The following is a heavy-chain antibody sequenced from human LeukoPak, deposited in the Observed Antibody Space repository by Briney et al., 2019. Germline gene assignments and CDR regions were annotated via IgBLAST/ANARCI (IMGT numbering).Heavy chain of an antibody. V-gene: IGHV3-74*01. Sequence: PGGSLRLXCAASGFTFSNYWMHWVRQAPGKGLVWVSLINSDGSSTIYADSVKGRFTISRDNAKNTLYLQMNSLRAEDTAVYYCARGLTIFGVVNDAFDIWGQGTMVTVSS. CDR2: INSDGSST. CDR3: ARGLTIFGVVNDAFDI. CDR1: GFTFSNYW. D-gene: IGHD3-3*01. J-gene: IGHJ3*02.